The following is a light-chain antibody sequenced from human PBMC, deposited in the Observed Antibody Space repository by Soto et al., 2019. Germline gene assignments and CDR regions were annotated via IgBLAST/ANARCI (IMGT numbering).Light chain of an antibody. Sequence: QSALTQPRSVSGSPGQSVTISCTGTSSDVAIYNYISWYQQHPGEAPKLMIHDVSERPSGVPDRFSGSKSGNTASLTISGLRSEDEADYYCAAWDDSLSVLYVFGTGTKVTVL. CDR3: AAWDDSLSVLYV. CDR2: DVS. J-gene: IGLJ1*01. V-gene: IGLV2-11*01. CDR1: SSDVAIYNY.